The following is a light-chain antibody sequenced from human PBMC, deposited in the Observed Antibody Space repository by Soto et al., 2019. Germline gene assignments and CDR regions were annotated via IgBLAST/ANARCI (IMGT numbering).Light chain of an antibody. J-gene: IGKJ3*01. CDR3: QQYSGSPIT. V-gene: IGKV3-15*01. CDR1: QSVGRN. CDR2: GAS. Sequence: EIVMTQSPATLSVSPGERATLSCRASQSVGRNLAWYQQRPGQAPRLLIHGASARPSGVPARFSGSGSGTDFTLTIISLQSEDFAVYYCQQYSGSPITFGQGTTVDLK.